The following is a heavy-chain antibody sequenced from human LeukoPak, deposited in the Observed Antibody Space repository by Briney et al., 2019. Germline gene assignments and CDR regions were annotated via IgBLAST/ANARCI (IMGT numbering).Heavy chain of an antibody. CDR3: ASCHCTNGVCYGECEYFQH. D-gene: IGHD2-8*01. CDR2: ISAYNGKT. J-gene: IGHJ1*01. V-gene: IGHV1-18*01. Sequence: ASVKVSCKASGGTFSSYAISWVRQAPGQGLEWMGWISAYNGKTNYAQKFQGRVTLTTDTSTSTACMELRSLRSDDTAVYYCASCHCTNGVCYGECEYFQHWGQGTLVTVSS. CDR1: GGTFSSYA.